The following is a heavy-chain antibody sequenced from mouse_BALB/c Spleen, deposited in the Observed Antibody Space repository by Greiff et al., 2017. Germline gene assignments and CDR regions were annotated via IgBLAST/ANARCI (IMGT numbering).Heavy chain of an antibody. CDR1: GYTFTSYW. CDR3: ARLGDYDSFAY. CDR2: INPSTGYT. Sequence: VQLQESGAELAKPGASVKMSCKASGYTFTSYWMHWVKQRPGQGLEWLGYINPSTGYTEYNQKFKDKATLTADKSSSTAYMQLSSLTSEDSAVYYCARLGDYDSFAYWGQGTLVTVSA. J-gene: IGHJ3*01. D-gene: IGHD2-4*01. V-gene: IGHV1-7*01.